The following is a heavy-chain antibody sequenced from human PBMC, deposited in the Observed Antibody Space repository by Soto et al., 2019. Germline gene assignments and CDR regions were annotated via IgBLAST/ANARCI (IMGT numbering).Heavy chain of an antibody. D-gene: IGHD1-26*01. CDR2: INPSSGST. J-gene: IGHJ6*02. V-gene: IGHV1-46*03. CDR1: GNTFTSYY. Sequence: ASVKVSCKASGNTFTSYYMHWVRQAPGQGLEWMGIINPSSGSTSYAQKFQGRVTMTRDTSTSTVYMELSSLRSEDMAVYYCARDRAPGWAYYYGMDVWGQGTTVTVSS. CDR3: ARDRAPGWAYYYGMDV.